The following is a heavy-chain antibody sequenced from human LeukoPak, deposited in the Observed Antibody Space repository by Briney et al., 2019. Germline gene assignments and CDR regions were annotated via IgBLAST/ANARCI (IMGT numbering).Heavy chain of an antibody. CDR1: GYTFTSYG. CDR3: ARMQRATYSSSWCCDY. D-gene: IGHD6-13*01. CDR2: ISAYNDNT. Sequence: ASVKVSCKASGYTFTSYGISWVRQAPGQGLEWMGWISAYNDNTNYAQKLQGRVTMTTDTSTSTAYMELRSLRSDDTAVYYCARMQRATYSSSWCCDYWGQGTLVTVSS. V-gene: IGHV1-18*01. J-gene: IGHJ4*02.